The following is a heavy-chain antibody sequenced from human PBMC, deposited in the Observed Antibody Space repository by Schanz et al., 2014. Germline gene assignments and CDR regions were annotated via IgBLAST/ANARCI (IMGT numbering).Heavy chain of an antibody. J-gene: IGHJ4*02. D-gene: IGHD4-17*01. V-gene: IGHV3-7*01. CDR2: IKQDGSEK. CDR1: GFTVSNSY. CDR3: ARDAVTSVLTPGFYY. Sequence: VQLVESGGGVVQPGGSLRLSCAASGFTVSNSYIHWVRQAPGKGLEWVANIKQDGSEKYYVDSVKGRFTISRDNAKKSLYLRMNSLRAEDTAVYYCARDAVTSVLTPGFYYWGQGTLVTVSS.